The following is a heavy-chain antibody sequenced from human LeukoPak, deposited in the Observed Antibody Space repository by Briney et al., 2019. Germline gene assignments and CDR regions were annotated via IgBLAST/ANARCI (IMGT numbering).Heavy chain of an antibody. Sequence: SVKVSCKDSGGTFSSYAISWVRQAPGQGLEWMGGIIPIFGTANCAQKFQGRVTITADESKSTAYMELSSLRSEDTAVYYCAREYRGVPAADYYMDVWGKGTTVTVSS. V-gene: IGHV1-69*13. CDR2: IIPIFGTA. CDR1: GGTFSSYA. D-gene: IGHD2-2*01. CDR3: AREYRGVPAADYYMDV. J-gene: IGHJ6*03.